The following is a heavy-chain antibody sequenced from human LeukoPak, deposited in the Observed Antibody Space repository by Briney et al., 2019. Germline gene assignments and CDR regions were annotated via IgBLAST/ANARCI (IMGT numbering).Heavy chain of an antibody. CDR2: IYYSGST. CDR3: ARGQLLRGIMGAFDI. J-gene: IGHJ3*02. Sequence: SQTLSLTCTVSGGSISSGGYYWSWIRQHPGKGLEWIGYIYYSGSTNYNPSLKSRVTISVDTSKNQFSLKLSSVTAADTAVYYCARGQLLRGIMGAFDIWGQGTMVTVSS. V-gene: IGHV4-31*03. CDR1: GGSISSGGYY. D-gene: IGHD2-2*01.